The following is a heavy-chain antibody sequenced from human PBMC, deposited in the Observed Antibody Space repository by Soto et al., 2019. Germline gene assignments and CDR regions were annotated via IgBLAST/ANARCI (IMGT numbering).Heavy chain of an antibody. V-gene: IGHV3-23*01. CDR2: IGADGST. CDR3: ARYASGWFA. J-gene: IGHJ4*02. D-gene: IGHD6-19*01. CDR1: GFTFSIYA. Sequence: EVQLLESGGGLVQPGGSLRLSCAASGFTFSIYAMSWVRQAPGKGLEWVSGIGADGSTYYADFVKGRFTISRDNSKDTLYLQMNSLRAEDTAVYYCARYASGWFAWGQGTLDTVSS.